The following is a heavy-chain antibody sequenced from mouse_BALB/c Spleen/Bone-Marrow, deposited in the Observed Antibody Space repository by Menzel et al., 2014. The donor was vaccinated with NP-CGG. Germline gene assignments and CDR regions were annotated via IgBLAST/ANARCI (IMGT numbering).Heavy chain of an antibody. CDR3: TRGGNWDDFDV. D-gene: IGHD4-1*01. CDR1: GFTFSSFG. CDR2: ISSGSSTI. Sequence: EVMLVESGGGLVQPGGSRRLSCAASGFTFSSFGMHWVRQAPERGLEWVAYISSGSSTIFYVDTVKGRFTISRDNPKNTLFPQMTRLRSEDTAMYYCTRGGNWDDFDVWGAGTTVTVSS. V-gene: IGHV5-17*02. J-gene: IGHJ1*01.